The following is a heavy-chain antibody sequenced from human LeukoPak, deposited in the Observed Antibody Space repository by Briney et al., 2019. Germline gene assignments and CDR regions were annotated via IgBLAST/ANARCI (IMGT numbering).Heavy chain of an antibody. CDR3: AKDAVGGTAYYFDF. Sequence: GGSLRLSCAAPGFTFTNFAMSWVRQAPGKGPEWLSAISSSGDTYYADSVRGRFTISRDNSKKTLYLQMNRLRAEDTAVYYCAKDAVGGTAYYFDFWGQGTLVSVSS. J-gene: IGHJ4*02. V-gene: IGHV3-23*01. CDR2: ISSSGDT. D-gene: IGHD1-26*01. CDR1: GFTFTNFA.